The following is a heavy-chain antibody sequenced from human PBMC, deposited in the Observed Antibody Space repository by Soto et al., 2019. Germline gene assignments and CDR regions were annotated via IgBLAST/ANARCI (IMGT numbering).Heavy chain of an antibody. V-gene: IGHV5-51*01. Sequence: ESLKISCQGSEYSFNGYGIAWVRQTPGKGLEWMGLIFPGDSETRYNPSFQGQVTISADKSIRTAYLQWNSLEASDTAIYYCARRQYSYGLGDWGQGTLVTVSS. J-gene: IGHJ4*02. CDR2: IFPGDSET. CDR3: ARRQYSYGLGD. D-gene: IGHD5-18*01. CDR1: EYSFNGYG.